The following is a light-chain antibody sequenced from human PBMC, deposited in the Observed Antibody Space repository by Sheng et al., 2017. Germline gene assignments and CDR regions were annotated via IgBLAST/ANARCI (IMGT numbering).Light chain of an antibody. CDR2: DTT. V-gene: IGLV7-46*01. CDR3: LLAFGGVVV. Sequence: QAVVTQEPSLTVSPGGTVTLTCGSFTGAVTSGHYPYWFQQKPGQAPRTLIYDTTSKHSWTPARFSGSLIGGKAALTLSGAQPEDEAEYYCLLAFGGVVVFGGGTKLTVL. J-gene: IGLJ2*01. CDR1: TGAVTSGHY.